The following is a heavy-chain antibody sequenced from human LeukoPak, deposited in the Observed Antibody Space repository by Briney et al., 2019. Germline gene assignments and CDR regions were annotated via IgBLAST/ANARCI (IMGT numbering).Heavy chain of an antibody. V-gene: IGHV1-8*01. CDR2: MNPNSGNT. Sequence: GASVKVSCKASGYTFTSYDINWVRQATGQGLEWMGWMNPNSGNTGYAQKFQGRVTMTRNTSISTAYMELSSLRSEDTAVYYCARDRATRSLYDSSGYYYYGMDVWGQGTTVTVSS. J-gene: IGHJ6*02. CDR1: GYTFTSYD. CDR3: ARDRATRSLYDSSGYYYYGMDV. D-gene: IGHD3-22*01.